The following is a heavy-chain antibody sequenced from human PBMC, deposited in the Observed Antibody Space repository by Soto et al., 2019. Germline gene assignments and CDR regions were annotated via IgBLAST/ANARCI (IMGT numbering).Heavy chain of an antibody. D-gene: IGHD2-15*01. V-gene: IGHV1-2*02. J-gene: IGHJ6*02. Sequence: ASVKVSCKTSGYTFTGYYMHWVRQAPGQGLEWMGWINPNSGGTNYAQKFQGRVTMTRDTSISTAYMELSRLRSDDTAVYYCARERGVAGVADGGMGGCGRGTTVAVAS. CDR1: GYTFTGYY. CDR2: INPNSGGT. CDR3: ARERGVAGVADGGMGG.